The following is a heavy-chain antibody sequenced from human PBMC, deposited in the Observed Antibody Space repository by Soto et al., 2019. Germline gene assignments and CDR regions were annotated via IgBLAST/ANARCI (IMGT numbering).Heavy chain of an antibody. CDR1: GLPVSSNY. CDR2: IYSGGST. J-gene: IGHJ4*02. D-gene: IGHD1-26*01. V-gene: IGHV3-53*01. CDR3: TTDEWE. Sequence: GGSLRLSCVVSGLPVSSNYMSWVRQAPGKGLEWVSVIYSGGSTYYADSVKGRFTISRDNSKNTLYLQMNSLKTEDTAVYYCTTDEWEWRQGPLVTVSS.